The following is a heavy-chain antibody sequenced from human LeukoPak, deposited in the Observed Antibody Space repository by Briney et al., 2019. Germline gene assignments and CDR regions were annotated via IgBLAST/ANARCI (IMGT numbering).Heavy chain of an antibody. Sequence: ASETLSLTCAVYGGSFSGYYWSWIRQPPGKGLEWIGEINHSGSTYYNPSLKSRVTISVDTSKNQFSLKLSSVTAADTAVYYCASGRAADSSSTTPIDYWGQGTLVTVSS. CDR2: INHSGST. CDR3: ASGRAADSSSTTPIDY. CDR1: GGSFSGYY. D-gene: IGHD3-22*01. J-gene: IGHJ4*02. V-gene: IGHV4-34*01.